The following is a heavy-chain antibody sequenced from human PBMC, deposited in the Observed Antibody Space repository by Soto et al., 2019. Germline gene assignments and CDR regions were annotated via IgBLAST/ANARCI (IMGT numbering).Heavy chain of an antibody. V-gene: IGHV3-30*18. CDR2: ISYDGSNK. CDR3: AKARSYSSGCLDP. J-gene: IGHJ5*02. Sequence: GGSLRLSCAASGFTFSSYGMHWVRQAPGKGLEWVAVISYDGSNKYYADSVKGRFTISRDNSKNTLYLQMNSLRAEDTAVYYCAKARSYSSGCLDPWGQGTLVTVSS. CDR1: GFTFSSYG. D-gene: IGHD6-19*01.